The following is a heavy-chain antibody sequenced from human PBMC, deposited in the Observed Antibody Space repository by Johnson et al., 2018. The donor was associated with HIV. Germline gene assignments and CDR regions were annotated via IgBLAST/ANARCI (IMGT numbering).Heavy chain of an antibody. CDR1: GFTFSTYD. V-gene: IGHV3-30-3*01. D-gene: IGHD6-19*01. J-gene: IGHJ3*02. CDR3: ARDIIAVAGYDAFDI. Sequence: QVQLVESGGGVVQPGRSLRLSCAASGFTFSTYDMHWVRQAPGKGLEWVAVISYDGANKYYADSVKGRFTISRDNSKNTLYLQMNSLRAEDTAVYYCARDIIAVAGYDAFDIWGQGTMVTVSS. CDR2: ISYDGANK.